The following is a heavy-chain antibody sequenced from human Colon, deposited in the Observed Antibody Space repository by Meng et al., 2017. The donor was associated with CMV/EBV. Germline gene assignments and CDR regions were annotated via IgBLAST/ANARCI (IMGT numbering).Heavy chain of an antibody. V-gene: IGHV3-66*02. D-gene: IGHD2-2*01. CDR2: FYSGGRP. CDR1: GFIVNSNF. J-gene: IGHJ6*02. Sequence: GESLKISCAASGFIVNSNFMSWVRQAPGKGLEWVSVFYSGGRPYYADSVKGRFTVSIDNSENTVYLQMNSLRPEDTAVYYCARDRYRYCSSTSCYYYGMDVWGQGTTVTVSS. CDR3: ARDRYRYCSSTSCYYYGMDV.